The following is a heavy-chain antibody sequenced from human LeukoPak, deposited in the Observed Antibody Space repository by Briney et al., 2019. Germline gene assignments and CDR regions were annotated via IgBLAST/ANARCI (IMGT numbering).Heavy chain of an antibody. CDR1: GYSISSDYY. J-gene: IGHJ6*03. CDR3: ATRPYYYYHMDV. D-gene: IGHD6-6*01. Sequence: SETLSLTCAVSGYSISSDYYWGWIRQPPGEGLEWIGTIYHSGSTYSNPSLSSRVTISVDTSKNQFSLRLSSVTAADTAAYYCATRPYYYYHMDVWGKGTRSLSP. CDR2: IYHSGST. V-gene: IGHV4-38-2*01.